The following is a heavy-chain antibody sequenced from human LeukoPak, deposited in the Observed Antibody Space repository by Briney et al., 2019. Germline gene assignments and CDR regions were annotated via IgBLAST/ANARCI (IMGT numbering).Heavy chain of an antibody. J-gene: IGHJ4*02. D-gene: IGHD6-13*01. CDR1: AFTFSSYW. CDR2: IKRGGSEK. Sequence: GGSLRLSCAASAFTFSSYWMTWVRQAPGKGLEGVANIKRGGSEKYYVDSVKGRFTISRDNAKNSLYLQVNFLRAEDTAVYYCARGGYSSSWYISRDYWGPGTLVTVA. V-gene: IGHV3-7*01. CDR3: ARGGYSSSWYISRDY.